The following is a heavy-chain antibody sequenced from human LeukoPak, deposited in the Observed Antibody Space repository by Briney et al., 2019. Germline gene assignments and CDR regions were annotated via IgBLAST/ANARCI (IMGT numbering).Heavy chain of an antibody. D-gene: IGHD2-15*01. J-gene: IGHJ3*01. V-gene: IGHV4-38-2*01. Sequence: PSETLSLTCAVSGYSISSGYYWGWIRQPPGKGLEWIGSMYHSGSTYYNPSLKSRVTISVDTSKNQFSLKLTSVTAADTAVFYCARQPTYCSGGICPPGTFDVWGQGTMVTVSS. CDR2: MYHSGST. CDR3: ARQPTYCSGGICPPGTFDV. CDR1: GYSISSGYY.